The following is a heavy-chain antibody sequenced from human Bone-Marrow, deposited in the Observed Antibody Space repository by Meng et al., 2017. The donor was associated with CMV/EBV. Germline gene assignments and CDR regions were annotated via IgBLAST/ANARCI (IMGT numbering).Heavy chain of an antibody. Sequence: GESLKISWAASEFTYSNYNMNWVRQAQGKGLEWVSSISSSSSYIYYGDSVKGRFTISRDNAKTSLYLHMNSLRAEDTAVYSCAIEPRISVIVAEVYWGPGTLVTVSS. CDR3: AIEPRISVIVAEVY. D-gene: IGHD3-22*01. CDR2: ISSSSSYI. CDR1: EFTYSNYN. V-gene: IGHV3-21*01. J-gene: IGHJ4*02.